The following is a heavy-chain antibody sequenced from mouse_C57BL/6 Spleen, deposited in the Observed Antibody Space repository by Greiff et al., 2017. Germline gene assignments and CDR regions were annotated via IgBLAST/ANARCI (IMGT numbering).Heavy chain of an antibody. CDR3: ARSEGTGDY. CDR2: IDPSDSYT. D-gene: IGHD3-3*01. Sequence: QVQLQQPGAELVKPGASVKLSCKASGYTFTSYWMQWVKQRPGQGLEWIGEIDPSDSYTNYNQKFKGKATLTVDTSSSTAYMQLSSLTSEDSAVYYCARSEGTGDYWGQGTTLTVSS. CDR1: GYTFTSYW. V-gene: IGHV1-50*01. J-gene: IGHJ2*01.